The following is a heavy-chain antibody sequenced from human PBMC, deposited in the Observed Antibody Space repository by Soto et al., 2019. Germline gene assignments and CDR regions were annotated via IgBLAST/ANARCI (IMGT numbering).Heavy chain of an antibody. CDR1: GFTFSSYW. Sequence: GGSLRLSCAASGFTFSSYWMSWVRQAPGKGLEWVANIKQDGSEKYYVDSVKGRFTISRDTFNNTIYLQMNSLRPEDTGEYFCARRLAPSVSALGYWGQGALVTVSS. V-gene: IGHV3-7*01. J-gene: IGHJ4*02. D-gene: IGHD1-26*01. CDR2: IKQDGSEK. CDR3: ARRLAPSVSALGY.